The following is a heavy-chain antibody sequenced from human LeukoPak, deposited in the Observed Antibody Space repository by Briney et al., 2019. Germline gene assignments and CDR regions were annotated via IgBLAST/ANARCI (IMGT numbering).Heavy chain of an antibody. V-gene: IGHV3-23*01. CDR1: GFTFSSYA. CDR3: ARSPIWSGPFRYAFDI. Sequence: GGSLRLSCAASGFTFSSYAMSWVRQAPGKGLEWVSAISGSGGSTYYADSVKGRFTISRDNSKNTLYLQMNSLRAEDTAVYYCARSPIWSGPFRYAFDIWGQGTMVTVSS. CDR2: ISGSGGST. J-gene: IGHJ3*02. D-gene: IGHD3-3*01.